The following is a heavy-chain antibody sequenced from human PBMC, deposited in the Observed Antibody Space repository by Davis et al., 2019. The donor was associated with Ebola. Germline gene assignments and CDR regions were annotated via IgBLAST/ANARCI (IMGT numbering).Heavy chain of an antibody. CDR1: GFMFSTYS. CDR3: ARTKNDYGDF. V-gene: IGHV3-21*01. J-gene: IGHJ4*02. Sequence: GGSLRLSCAASGFMFSTYSMHWVRQAPGKGLEWVSSISGSSDYIYHKDSVKGRFTISRDNAKNSLYLEMNSLRADDTAVYYCARTKNDYGDFWGQGTLVTVSS. CDR2: ISGSSDYI.